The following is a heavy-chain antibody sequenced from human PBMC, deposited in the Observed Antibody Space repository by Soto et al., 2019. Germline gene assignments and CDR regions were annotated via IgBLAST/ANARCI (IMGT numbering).Heavy chain of an antibody. D-gene: IGHD3-22*01. J-gene: IGHJ6*02. CDR2: IYYSGST. Sequence: PSETLSLTCTVSGGSISSGDYYWSWIRQPPGKGLEWIGYIYYSGSTYYNPSLKSRVTISVDTSKNQFSLKLSSVTAADTAVYYCARGDYYDSSGYYDPDYYYYYGMDVWGQGTTVTVSS. CDR1: GGSISSGDYY. V-gene: IGHV4-30-4*01. CDR3: ARGDYYDSSGYYDPDYYYYYGMDV.